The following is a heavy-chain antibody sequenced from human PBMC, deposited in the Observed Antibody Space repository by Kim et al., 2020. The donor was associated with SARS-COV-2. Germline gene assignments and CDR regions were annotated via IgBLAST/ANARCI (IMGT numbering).Heavy chain of an antibody. CDR1: GGSISSSSYY. CDR3: ARLTSSGVYLSIGFWFDP. CDR2: IYYSGST. J-gene: IGHJ5*02. D-gene: IGHD2-15*01. Sequence: SETLSLTCTVSGGSISSSSYYWGWIRQPPGKGLEWIGSIYYSGSTYYNPSLKSRVTISVDTSKNQFSLKLSSVTAADTAVYYCARLTSSGVYLSIGFWFDPWGQGTLVSVSS. V-gene: IGHV4-39*01.